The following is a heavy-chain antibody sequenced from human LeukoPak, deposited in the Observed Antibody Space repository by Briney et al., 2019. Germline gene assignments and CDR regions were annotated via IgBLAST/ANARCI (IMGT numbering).Heavy chain of an antibody. CDR3: AKETGDFWSGYPIDY. J-gene: IGHJ4*02. D-gene: IGHD3-3*01. CDR1: GFTVSSNY. V-gene: IGHV3-53*01. Sequence: GGSLRLSCAASGFTVSSNYMSWVRQAPGKGLEWVSVIYSGGSTYYADSVKGRFTISRDNSKNTLYLQMNSLRAEDTAVYYCAKETGDFWSGYPIDYWGQGTLVTVSS. CDR2: IYSGGST.